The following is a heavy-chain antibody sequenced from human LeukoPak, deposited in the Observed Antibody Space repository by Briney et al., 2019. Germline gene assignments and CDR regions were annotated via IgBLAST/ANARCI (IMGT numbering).Heavy chain of an antibody. V-gene: IGHV1-69*05. CDR1: GGTFSSYA. D-gene: IGHD6-13*01. CDR2: IIPIFGTA. J-gene: IGHJ5*02. Sequence: VASVKVSCKASGGTFSSYAISWVRQAPGQGLEWMGGIIPIFGTANYAQKFQGRVTITTDESTSTAYMELSSLRSEDTAVYYCAGADSSSPMAGFDPWGQGTLVTVSS. CDR3: AGADSSSPMAGFDP.